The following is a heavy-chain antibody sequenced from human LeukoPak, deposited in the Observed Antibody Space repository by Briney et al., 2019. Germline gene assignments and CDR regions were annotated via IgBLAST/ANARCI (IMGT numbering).Heavy chain of an antibody. Sequence: SQTPSLTCAISGDSVSSNSVTWNWIRQSPSRGLEWLGRTYYRSTWYNDYAVSVRGRIAVNPDTSKNQFSLHLNSVTPEDTAVYYCARRLTQYDCFDPWGQGILVTVSS. D-gene: IGHD2-2*01. CDR1: GDSVSSNSVT. V-gene: IGHV6-1*01. J-gene: IGHJ5*02. CDR3: ARRLTQYDCFDP. CDR2: TYYRSTWYN.